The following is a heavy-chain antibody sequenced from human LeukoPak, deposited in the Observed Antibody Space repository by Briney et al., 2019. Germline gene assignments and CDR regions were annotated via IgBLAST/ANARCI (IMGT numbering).Heavy chain of an antibody. CDR2: ISTSSSYI. CDR3: ARDPYSGGYGAYYYYYMDV. D-gene: IGHD6-19*01. J-gene: IGHJ6*03. CDR1: GFTFSSYS. V-gene: IGHV3-21*01. Sequence: PGGSLRLSCTASGFTFSSYSMNWVRQAPGKGLEWVSSISTSSSYIYYADSVKGRFTISRDNARNSLYLQMNTLRAEDTAVYSCARDPYSGGYGAYYYYYMDVWGKGTTVTVSS.